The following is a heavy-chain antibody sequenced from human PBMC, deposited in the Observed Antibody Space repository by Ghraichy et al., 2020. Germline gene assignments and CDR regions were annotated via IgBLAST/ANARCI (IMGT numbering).Heavy chain of an antibody. CDR3: ARNDCTSTSCYYYFDY. J-gene: IGHJ4*02. CDR2: IIPYNGNT. CDR1: GYTFINYG. Sequence: ASVKVSCKASGYTFINYGVTWVRQAPGQGLEWMGWIIPYNGNTNYIQELQGRVTMTTDTSTSTAYMELRSLTSDATAVYYCARNDCTSTSCYYYFDYWGQGTLVTVSS. D-gene: IGHD2-2*01. V-gene: IGHV1-18*04.